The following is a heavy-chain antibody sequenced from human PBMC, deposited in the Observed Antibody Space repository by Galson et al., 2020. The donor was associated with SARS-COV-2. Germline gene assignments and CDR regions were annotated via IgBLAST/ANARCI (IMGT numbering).Heavy chain of an antibody. Sequence: GGSLRLSCAASGFTFSSYAMGWVRQTPGQGLDWVSTITANGRRTFYADSVKGRFTISRDNSENTLSLQMNGLRAEDTAVYYCARDFYYSGNGWFDPWGQGTLVTVSS. V-gene: IGHV3-23*01. J-gene: IGHJ5*02. CDR2: ITANGRRT. CDR1: GFTFSSYA. D-gene: IGHD4-4*01. CDR3: ARDFYYSGNGWFDP.